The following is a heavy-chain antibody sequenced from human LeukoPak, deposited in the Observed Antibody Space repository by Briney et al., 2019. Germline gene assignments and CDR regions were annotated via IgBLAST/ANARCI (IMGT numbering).Heavy chain of an antibody. CDR2: IYTSGST. CDR1: GGSISSYY. Sequence: PSETLSLTCTVSGGSISSYYWSWIRQPAGKGLEWIGRIYTSGSTNYNPSLKSRVTMSVDTSKNQFSLKLSSVTAADTAVYYCARDQGLLWFGELTSDAFDIWGQGTMVTVSS. CDR3: ARDQGLLWFGELTSDAFDI. D-gene: IGHD3-10*01. V-gene: IGHV4-4*07. J-gene: IGHJ3*02.